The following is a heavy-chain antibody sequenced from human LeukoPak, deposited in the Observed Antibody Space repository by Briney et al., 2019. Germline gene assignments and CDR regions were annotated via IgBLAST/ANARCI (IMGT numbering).Heavy chain of an antibody. Sequence: ASVKVSCKASGGTFSSYAISWVRQAPGQGLEWMGRIIPILGIANYAQKFQGRVTITADKSTSTAYMELSSLRSEDTAVYYCASNRTPHQWQGQIDYWGQGTLVTVSS. J-gene: IGHJ4*02. CDR3: ASNRTPHQWQGQIDY. V-gene: IGHV1-69*04. CDR1: GGTFSSYA. CDR2: IIPILGIA. D-gene: IGHD6-19*01.